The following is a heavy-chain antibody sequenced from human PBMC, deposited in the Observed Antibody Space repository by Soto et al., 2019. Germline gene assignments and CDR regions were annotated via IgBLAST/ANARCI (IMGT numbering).Heavy chain of an antibody. J-gene: IGHJ3*01. D-gene: IGHD2-15*01. Sequence: GGSLRLSCAASAFTLSSYAMTWVRQAPGKGLEWVSTLSGSGSRTWYADSVKGRFTISRDNSKNTLYLQMNSLRVEDTALYYCARYRGDLVVVVPATLALDFWGQGTMVTVSS. CDR1: AFTLSSYA. CDR3: ARYRGDLVVVVPATLALDF. V-gene: IGHV3-23*01. CDR2: LSGSGSRT.